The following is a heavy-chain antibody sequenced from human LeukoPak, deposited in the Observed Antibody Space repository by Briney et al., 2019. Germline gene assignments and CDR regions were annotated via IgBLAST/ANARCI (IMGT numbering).Heavy chain of an antibody. J-gene: IGHJ3*02. Sequence: GGSLRLSCAASGFTVSSNYMSWVRQAPGKGLEWVSVIYSGGSTYYADSVKGRFTISRHNSKNTLYLQVNSLRAEDTAVYYCATPPMVTAITTDVFDIWGQGTMVTVSS. CDR2: IYSGGST. CDR3: ATPPMVTAITTDVFDI. D-gene: IGHD2-21*02. V-gene: IGHV3-53*04. CDR1: GFTVSSNY.